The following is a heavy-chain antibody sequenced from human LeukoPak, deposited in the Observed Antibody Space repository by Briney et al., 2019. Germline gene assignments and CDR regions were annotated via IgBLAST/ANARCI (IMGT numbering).Heavy chain of an antibody. D-gene: IGHD1-1*01. CDR1: GSTFESYT. Sequence: GGSLTLSCPAAGSTFESYTIHWVRQAPVHGMNRLALVSYGGSNKYYIDSVKGRFTISRDNSKNTLYLQMNSLRPEDTAVYYCARDRSGPGYHFDYWGQGTLVSVSS. CDR3: ARDRSGPGYHFDY. V-gene: IGHV3-30-3*01. CDR2: VSYGGSNK. J-gene: IGHJ4*02.